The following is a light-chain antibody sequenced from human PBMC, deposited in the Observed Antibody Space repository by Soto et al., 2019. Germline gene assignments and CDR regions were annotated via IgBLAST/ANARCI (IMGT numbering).Light chain of an antibody. CDR3: QQYYSTLRT. CDR2: WAS. CDR1: QSVLYSSNNKNY. J-gene: IGKJ1*01. V-gene: IGKV4-1*01. Sequence: DIVMTQSPDSLAVSLGERATINCKSSQSVLYSSNNKNYLAWYQQKPGQPPKLLIYWASTRESGVPDRFNGSGSGTDFSLTISSLQAEDVAVYYCQQYYSTLRTFGQGTMVEIK.